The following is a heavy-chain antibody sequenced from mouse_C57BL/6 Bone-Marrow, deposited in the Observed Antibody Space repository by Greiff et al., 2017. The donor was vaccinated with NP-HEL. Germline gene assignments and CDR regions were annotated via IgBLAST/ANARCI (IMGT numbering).Heavy chain of an antibody. CDR1: GYTFTDYY. D-gene: IGHD1-1*01. Sequence: EVQLQQSGPELVKPGASVKISCKASGYTFTDYYMNWVKQSHGKSLEWIGDINPNNGGTSYNQKFKGKATLTVDKSSSTAYMELRSLTSEDSAVYYCASGGFSSPFDYWGQGTTLTVSS. CDR3: ASGGFSSPFDY. V-gene: IGHV1-26*01. CDR2: INPNNGGT. J-gene: IGHJ2*01.